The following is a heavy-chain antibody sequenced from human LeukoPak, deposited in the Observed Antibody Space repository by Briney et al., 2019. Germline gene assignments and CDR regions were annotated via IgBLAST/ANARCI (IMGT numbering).Heavy chain of an antibody. Sequence: PGGPLRLSCAASGFTFSSYSMNWVRQAPGKGLEWVSSISSSSSYIYYADSVKGRFTISRDNAKNSLYLQMNSLRAEDTAVYHCAKDLRYYDFWSGSDYWGQGTLVTVSS. D-gene: IGHD3-3*01. V-gene: IGHV3-21*01. CDR3: AKDLRYYDFWSGSDY. J-gene: IGHJ4*02. CDR1: GFTFSSYS. CDR2: ISSSSSYI.